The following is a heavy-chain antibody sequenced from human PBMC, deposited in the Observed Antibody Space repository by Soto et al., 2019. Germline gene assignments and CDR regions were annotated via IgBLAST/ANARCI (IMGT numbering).Heavy chain of an antibody. D-gene: IGHD1-26*01. CDR3: AREEVGATATLPQHGY. CDR2: IIPIFGTA. Sequence: QVQLVQSGAEVKKPGSSVKVSCKASGGTFSSYAISWVRQAPGQGLEWMGGIIPIFGTANYAQQFQGRVTITADESTSTAYMELSSLRSEDTAVYYCAREEVGATATLPQHGYWGQGTLVTVSS. V-gene: IGHV1-69*01. J-gene: IGHJ4*02. CDR1: GGTFSSYA.